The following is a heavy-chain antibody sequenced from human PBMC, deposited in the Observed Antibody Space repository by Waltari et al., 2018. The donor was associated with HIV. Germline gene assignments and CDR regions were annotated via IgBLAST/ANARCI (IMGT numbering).Heavy chain of an antibody. J-gene: IGHJ4*02. CDR2: IKSKNDGGTI. CDR3: VTDAVAVPLDTAY. CDR1: GFTFINAW. V-gene: IGHV3-15*01. D-gene: IGHD2-21*01. Sequence: EVHLVESGGGLVKPGGSLRVSCTVSGFTFINAWMSWVRQAPGKGLEWLGRIKSKNDGGTIDYAAPVKYRFTILRDDSKHTLYLEMSSLKIEDTGIYYCVTDAVAVPLDTAYWGQGTLVTVSS.